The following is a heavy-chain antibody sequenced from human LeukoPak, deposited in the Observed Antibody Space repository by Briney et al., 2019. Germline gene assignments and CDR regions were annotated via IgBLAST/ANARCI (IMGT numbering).Heavy chain of an antibody. CDR1: GFTFGSYW. Sequence: GSLRLSCAASGFTFGSYWMHWVRQAPGKGLVWVSRINSDGSSTSYADSVKGRFTISRDNAKNTLYLQMNSLRAEDTAVYYCARDRAHDFWSGYPSPYYYYMDVWGKGTTVTVSS. CDR3: ARDRAHDFWSGYPSPYYYYMDV. J-gene: IGHJ6*03. CDR2: INSDGSST. D-gene: IGHD3-3*01. V-gene: IGHV3-74*01.